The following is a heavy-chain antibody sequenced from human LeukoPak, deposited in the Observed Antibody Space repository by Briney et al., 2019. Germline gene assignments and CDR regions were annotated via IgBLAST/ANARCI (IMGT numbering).Heavy chain of an antibody. CDR2: IYYSGST. CDR3: ARGEWQQLVGTT. V-gene: IGHV4-59*01. D-gene: IGHD6-13*01. CDR1: GGSISSYY. J-gene: IGHJ5*02. Sequence: SETLSLTCTVSGGSISSYYWSWIRQPPGKGLEWIGYIYYSGSTDYNPSLKSRVTISVDTSKNQFSLKLSSVTAADTAVYYCARGEWQQLVGTTWGQGTLVTVSS.